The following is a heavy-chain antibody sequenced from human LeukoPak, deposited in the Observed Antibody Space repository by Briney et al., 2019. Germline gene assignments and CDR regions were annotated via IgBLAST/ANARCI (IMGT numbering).Heavy chain of an antibody. CDR2: TKPDGSAE. CDR1: GFSFRNYW. CDR3: ARDGGLHTNFDY. J-gene: IGHJ4*02. Sequence: AGGSLRLSCAASGFSFRNYWMGWVRQAPGKGLEWVANTKPDGSAEYYADSVRGRFSTSRDNANNLLYLQTNSLRAEDTAVYYCARDGGLHTNFDYWGQGTLVTVSS. V-gene: IGHV3-7*01. D-gene: IGHD2-15*01.